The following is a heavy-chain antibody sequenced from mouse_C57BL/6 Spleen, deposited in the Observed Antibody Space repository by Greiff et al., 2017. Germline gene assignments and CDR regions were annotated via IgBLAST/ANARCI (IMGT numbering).Heavy chain of an antibody. V-gene: IGHV5-4*01. CDR2: ISDGGSYT. D-gene: IGHD3-2*02. CDR1: GFTFSSYA. CDR3: ARDRDSSGTGYFDY. J-gene: IGHJ2*01. Sequence: EVHLVESGGGLVKPGGSLKLSCAASGFTFSSYAMSWVRQTPEKRLEWVATISDGGSYTYYPDNVKGRFTISRDNAKNNLYLQMSHLKSEDTAMYYCARDRDSSGTGYFDYWGQGTTLTVSS.